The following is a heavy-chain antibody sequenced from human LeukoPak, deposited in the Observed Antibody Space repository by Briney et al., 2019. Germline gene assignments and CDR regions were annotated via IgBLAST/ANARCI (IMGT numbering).Heavy chain of an antibody. CDR1: GFTLSNAW. V-gene: IGHV3-15*01. D-gene: IGHD5-18*01. J-gene: IGHJ4*02. Sequence: GGSLRLSCAASGFTLSNAWMSWVRQAPGKGLEWVGRIKSKTDGGTTDYTAPVKGRFTISRDDSKNTLYLQMNSLTTEDTAVYFCAHRDTTMVRVDYWGQGTLVTVSS. CDR2: IKSKTDGGTT. CDR3: AHRDTTMVRVDY.